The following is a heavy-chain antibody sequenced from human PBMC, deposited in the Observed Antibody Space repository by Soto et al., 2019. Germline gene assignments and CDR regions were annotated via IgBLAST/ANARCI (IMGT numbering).Heavy chain of an antibody. J-gene: IGHJ5*02. Sequence: KGLEWVSAISGSGGSTYYADSVKGRFTISRDNSKNTLYLQMNSLRAEDTAVYYCAKATYIWGSSAWFYPWGQGTLVTVSS. CDR3: AKATYIWGSSAWFYP. CDR2: ISGSGGST. V-gene: IGHV3-23*01. D-gene: IGHD3-16*01.